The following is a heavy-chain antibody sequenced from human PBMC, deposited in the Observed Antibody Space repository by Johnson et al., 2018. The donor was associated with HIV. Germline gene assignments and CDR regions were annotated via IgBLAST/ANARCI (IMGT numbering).Heavy chain of an antibody. V-gene: IGHV3-30*02. CDR3: TTAIPRSTTVITTPDAFDI. D-gene: IGHD4-17*01. CDR2: IRYDGSNK. J-gene: IGHJ3*02. CDR1: RFTFSSFG. Sequence: QVQLVESGGGVVQPGGSLRLSCAASRFTFSSFGMHWVRQAPGKGLEWVAFIRYDGSNKYYADSVKGRFTISRDNSKNTLYMQMNSLKTEDTAVYYCTTAIPRSTTVITTPDAFDIWGQGTMVTVSS.